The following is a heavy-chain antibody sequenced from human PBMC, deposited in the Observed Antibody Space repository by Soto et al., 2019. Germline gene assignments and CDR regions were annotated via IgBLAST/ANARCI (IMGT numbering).Heavy chain of an antibody. CDR2: INHSGST. CDR1: GGSFSGYY. V-gene: IGHV4-34*01. D-gene: IGHD3-22*01. Sequence: SETLSLTCAVYGGSFSGYYRSWIRQPPGKGLEWIGEINHSGSTNYNPSLKSRVTISVDTSKNQFSLKLGSVTAADTAVYYCARVTYYYDSSGSRVRLPHYYYGMDVWGQGTTVTVSS. CDR3: ARVTYYYDSSGSRVRLPHYYYGMDV. J-gene: IGHJ6*02.